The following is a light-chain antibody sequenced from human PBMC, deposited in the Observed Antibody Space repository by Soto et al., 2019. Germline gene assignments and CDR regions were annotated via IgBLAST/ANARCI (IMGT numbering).Light chain of an antibody. CDR1: QSSGSN. J-gene: IGKJ3*01. CDR3: QQYNTWPPPFT. CDR2: GAS. V-gene: IGKV3-15*01. Sequence: EIVLTQSPGTLSLSPGERATLSCKTSQSSGSNFLAWYQHKPGQAPRLLIYGASTRATGIPARFSGSGSGTEFTLTINSLQSEDFAVYYCQQYNTWPPPFTFGPGTKVDIK.